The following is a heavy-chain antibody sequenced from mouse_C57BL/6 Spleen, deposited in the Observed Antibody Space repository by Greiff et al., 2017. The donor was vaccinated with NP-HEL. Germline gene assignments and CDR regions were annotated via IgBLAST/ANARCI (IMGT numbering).Heavy chain of an antibody. Sequence: EVQLQQSGPELVKPGASVKISCKASGYTFTDYYMNWVKQSHGKSLEWIGDINPNNGGTSYNQKFKGKATLTVDKSSSTAYRELRSLTSEDSAVYYCARVDYGNYVFAYWAKGLWSLSLQ. J-gene: IGHJ3*01. CDR2: INPNNGGT. D-gene: IGHD2-1*01. CDR3: ARVDYGNYVFAY. V-gene: IGHV1-26*01. CDR1: GYTFTDYY.